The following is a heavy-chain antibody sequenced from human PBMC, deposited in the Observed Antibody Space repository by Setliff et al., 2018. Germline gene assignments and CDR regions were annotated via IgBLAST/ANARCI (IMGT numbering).Heavy chain of an antibody. V-gene: IGHV4-39*07. CDR1: GGSISSSLYY. J-gene: IGHJ3*01. D-gene: IGHD1-1*01. Sequence: TSETLSLTCTVSGGSISSSLYYWAFIRQPPGKGLEWIGSILYSGGAHSNPSLNSRVSISVDTSKNQFSLRLCSVTAADTAFYYCATSYLTLEAAFDVWGQGTMVTVSS. CDR3: ATSYLTLEAAFDV. CDR2: ILYSGGA.